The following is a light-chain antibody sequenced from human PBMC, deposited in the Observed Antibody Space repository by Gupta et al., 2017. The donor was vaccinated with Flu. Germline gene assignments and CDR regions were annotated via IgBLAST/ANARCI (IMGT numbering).Light chain of an antibody. J-gene: IGKJ4*01. CDR1: QSVSSN. CDR2: GAS. Sequence: EIVMTQSPATLSVSPGERATLSCRASQSVSSNLAWYQQKPGLAPRLLIYGASTRATGIPARFSGGGSGTEFTLTISSLQSEDFAVYYCQQYNNWLTFGGGTKVEIK. V-gene: IGKV3-15*01. CDR3: QQYNNWLT.